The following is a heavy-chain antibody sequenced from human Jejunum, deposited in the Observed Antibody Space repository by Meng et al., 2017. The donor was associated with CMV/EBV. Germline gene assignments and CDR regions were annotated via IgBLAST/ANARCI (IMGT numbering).Heavy chain of an antibody. J-gene: IGHJ4*02. CDR3: ARSTTGPGDY. V-gene: IGHV4-61*01. Sequence: TVCGGSDTSGNYYWNWIRQPPGEGLEWIGWIYYTGSSSYNPYLKSRATITLDTSKNQFSLKVTSVTAADTAVYYCARSTTGPGDYWGQGTLVTVSS. D-gene: IGHD1-1*01. CDR2: IYYTGSS. CDR1: GGSDTSGNYY.